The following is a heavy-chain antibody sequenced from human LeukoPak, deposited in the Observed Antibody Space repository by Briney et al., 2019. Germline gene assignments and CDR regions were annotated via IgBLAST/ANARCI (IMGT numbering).Heavy chain of an antibody. V-gene: IGHV4-61*02. CDR2: IYTSGST. CDR1: GGSISSGSYY. CDR3: ARRGNYYDTLTGKQMEVFDI. Sequence: SSQTPSLTCTVSGGSISSGSYYWSWIRQPAGKGLEWIGRIYTSGSTNYNPSLKSRVTISVDTSKNQFSLKLSSVTAADTAVYYCARRGNYYDTLTGKQMEVFDIWGQGTMVAVSS. J-gene: IGHJ3*02. D-gene: IGHD3-9*01.